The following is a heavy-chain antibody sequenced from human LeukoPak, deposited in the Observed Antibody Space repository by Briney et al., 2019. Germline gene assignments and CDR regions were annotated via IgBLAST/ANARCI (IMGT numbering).Heavy chain of an antibody. V-gene: IGHV4-39*01. CDR1: GGSISTSSYY. D-gene: IGHD6-6*01. CDR2: IYYSGST. Sequence: KTSETLSLTCTVSGGSISTSSYYWGWIRQPPGKGLEWIGSIYYSGSTYYNPSLKSRVTISVDTSKNQFSLKLSSVTAADTAVYYCASRPRKGAFDIWGQGTMVTVSS. J-gene: IGHJ3*02. CDR3: ASRPRKGAFDI.